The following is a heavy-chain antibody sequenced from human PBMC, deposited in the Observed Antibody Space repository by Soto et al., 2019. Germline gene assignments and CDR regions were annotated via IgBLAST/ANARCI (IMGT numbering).Heavy chain of an antibody. CDR2: IYYSGST. J-gene: IGHJ6*02. V-gene: IGHV4-39*01. Sequence: SETLSLTCTVSGGSISSSSYYWGWIRQPPGKGLEWIGSIYYSGSTYYNPSLKSRVTISVDTSKNQFSLKLSSVTAADTAVYYCARLLGQFGIPDYYYGMDVWGQGTTVTVSS. CDR1: GGSISSSSYY. D-gene: IGHD3-10*01. CDR3: ARLLGQFGIPDYYYGMDV.